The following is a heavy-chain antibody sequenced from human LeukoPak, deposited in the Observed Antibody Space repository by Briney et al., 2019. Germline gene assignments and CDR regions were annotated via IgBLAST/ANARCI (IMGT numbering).Heavy chain of an antibody. D-gene: IGHD5-24*01. CDR1: GYTFTGYY. CDR2: IIPIFGTA. J-gene: IGHJ4*02. V-gene: IGHV1-69*13. Sequence: SVKVSCKASGYTFTGYYMHWVRQAPGQGLEWMGGIIPIFGTANYAQKFQGRVTITADESTSTAYMELSSLRSEDTAVYYCARGGRRVEMATIFDYWGQGTLVTVSS. CDR3: ARGGRRVEMATIFDY.